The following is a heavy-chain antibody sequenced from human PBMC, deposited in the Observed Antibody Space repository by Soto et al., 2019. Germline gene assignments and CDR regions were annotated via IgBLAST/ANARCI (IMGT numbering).Heavy chain of an antibody. Sequence: QVQLVQSGAEVKKPGASVKVSCKASGYTFTSYDINWVRQATGQGLEWMGWMNPNSGNTGYAQKFQGRVPLTKHTSRGTAYVELSRLRSEDTAVDYCARIVGRSRISLNPWGQGPLVTVSS. V-gene: IGHV1-8*01. J-gene: IGHJ5*02. CDR2: MNPNSGNT. D-gene: IGHD3-3*02. CDR1: GYTFTSYD. CDR3: ARIVGRSRISLNP.